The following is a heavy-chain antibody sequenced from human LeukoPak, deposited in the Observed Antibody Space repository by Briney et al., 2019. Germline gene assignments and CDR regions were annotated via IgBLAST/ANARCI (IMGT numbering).Heavy chain of an antibody. V-gene: IGHV4-59*01. J-gene: IGHJ4*02. Sequence: SETLSLTCTVSGGSISSYYWSWIRQPPGKGLEWIGYIYYSGSTNYNPSLKSRVTISVDTSKNQFSLKLSPVTAADTAVYYCARGDGYKAFFDYWGQGTLVTVSS. D-gene: IGHD5-24*01. CDR1: GGSISSYY. CDR3: ARGDGYKAFFDY. CDR2: IYYSGST.